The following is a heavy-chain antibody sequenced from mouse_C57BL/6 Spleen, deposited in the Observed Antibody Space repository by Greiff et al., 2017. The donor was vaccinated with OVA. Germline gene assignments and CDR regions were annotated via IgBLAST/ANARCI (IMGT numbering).Heavy chain of an antibody. J-gene: IGHJ3*01. Sequence: DVQLVESGGGLVKPGGSLKLSCAASGFTFSSYAMSWVRQTPEKRLEWVATISDGGSYTYYPDNVKGRFTISRDNAKNNLYLQMSHLKSEDTAMYYCARGYGNYQAWFAYWGQGTLVTVSA. CDR3: ARGYGNYQAWFAY. D-gene: IGHD2-1*01. CDR2: ISDGGSYT. CDR1: GFTFSSYA. V-gene: IGHV5-4*01.